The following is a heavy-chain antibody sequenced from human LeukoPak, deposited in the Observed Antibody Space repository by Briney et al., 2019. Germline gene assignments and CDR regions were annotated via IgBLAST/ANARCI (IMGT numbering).Heavy chain of an antibody. D-gene: IGHD5-18*01. CDR2: ISWDGGTT. Sequence: GGSLRLSCAASGFTFDDYAMHWVRQAPGKGLEWVSLISWDGGTTYYGDSLKGRFTISRDNSKNSLYLQMNSLRVEDTALYYCAKDKGQLWFFDYWGQGTLVTVSS. V-gene: IGHV3-43D*03. J-gene: IGHJ4*02. CDR1: GFTFDDYA. CDR3: AKDKGQLWFFDY.